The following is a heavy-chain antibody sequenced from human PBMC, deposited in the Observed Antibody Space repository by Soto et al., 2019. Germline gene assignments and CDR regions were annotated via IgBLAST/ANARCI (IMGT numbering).Heavy chain of an antibody. V-gene: IGHV4-31*03. CDR1: GGSISSGGYY. CDR2: IYYSGNT. CDR3: ARIRGWEWELPTNGFDP. D-gene: IGHD1-26*01. Sequence: SETLSLTCTVSGGSISSGGYYWSWIRQHPGKGLEWIGYIYYSGNTYYNPSLKSRVSISIDTSKNQFSLKLSSVTAADTAVYYCARIRGWEWELPTNGFDPWGQGTLVTVSS. J-gene: IGHJ5*02.